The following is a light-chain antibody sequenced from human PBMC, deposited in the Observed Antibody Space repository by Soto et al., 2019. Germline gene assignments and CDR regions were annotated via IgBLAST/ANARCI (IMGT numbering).Light chain of an antibody. CDR2: GNS. J-gene: IGLJ1*01. V-gene: IGLV1-40*01. CDR1: SSNIGAGYD. Sequence: QSVLTHPPSVSGAPGQRVTISCPGRSSNIGAGYDVHWYQQLPGTAPKLLIYGNSNRPSGVPDRFSGSKSGTSDSLAITGLQAEDEADYYCQSYDSSLSGYVFGTGTKLTVL. CDR3: QSYDSSLSGYV.